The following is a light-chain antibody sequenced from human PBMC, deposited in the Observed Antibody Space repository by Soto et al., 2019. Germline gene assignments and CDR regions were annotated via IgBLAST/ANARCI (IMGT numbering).Light chain of an antibody. CDR1: SGDVGGYNY. J-gene: IGLJ1*01. Sequence: QSVLTQPASVSGSPGQSITISCTGTSGDVGGYNYVSWYQQHPGKAPKLMIYDVTNRPSGVSNRFSGSKSGNTASLTISGLQVEDEADYYCSSYTGSSTVFGTGTKLTVL. CDR2: DVT. V-gene: IGLV2-14*03. CDR3: SSYTGSSTV.